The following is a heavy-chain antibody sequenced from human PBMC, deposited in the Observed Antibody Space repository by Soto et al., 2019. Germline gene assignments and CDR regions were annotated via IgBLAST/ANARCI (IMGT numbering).Heavy chain of an antibody. CDR3: GRVSGDGDDMDV. CDR1: GYTFTNYG. J-gene: IGHJ6*02. Sequence: GESLKISCKASGYTFTNYGMGWVRQMPGNGLEWLGIIHPHDSDEKYNSSLKGQVTMSADKSINTPYLQWSSLKASDSAKYCCGRVSGDGDDMDVWGQGTTVTVSS. CDR2: IHPHDSDE. D-gene: IGHD3-10*02. V-gene: IGHV5-51*01.